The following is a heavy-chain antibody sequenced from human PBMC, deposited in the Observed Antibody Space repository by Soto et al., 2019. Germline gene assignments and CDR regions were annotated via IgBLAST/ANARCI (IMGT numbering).Heavy chain of an antibody. Sequence: GGSLRLSCTTSGFTFNTYGMHWVRQAPGKGLEWVAIIWYDGSNKYYADSVKGRFTISRDNSKNTLFLQMNSLRAEDTAVYYCAKVFYDSGTTFFGVDVWGQGTTVTVSS. V-gene: IGHV3-33*06. CDR1: GFTFNTYG. D-gene: IGHD3-10*01. CDR3: AKVFYDSGTTFFGVDV. CDR2: IWYDGSNK. J-gene: IGHJ6*02.